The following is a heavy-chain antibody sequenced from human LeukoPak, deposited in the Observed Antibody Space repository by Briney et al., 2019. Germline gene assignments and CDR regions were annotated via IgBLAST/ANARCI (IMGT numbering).Heavy chain of an antibody. Sequence: SETLSLTCTVSGGSISSYYWSWIRQPPGKGLEWIGYIYYSGSTNYNPSLRSRVTISVDTSKNQFSLKLSSVTAADTAVYYCARGRRGTMVRGAMGYYYGMDVWGQGTTVTVSS. J-gene: IGHJ6*02. CDR2: IYYSGST. D-gene: IGHD3-10*01. CDR3: ARGRRGTMVRGAMGYYYGMDV. CDR1: GGSISSYY. V-gene: IGHV4-59*12.